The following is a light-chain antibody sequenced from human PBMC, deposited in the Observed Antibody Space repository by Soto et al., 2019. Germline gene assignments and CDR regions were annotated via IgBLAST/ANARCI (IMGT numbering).Light chain of an antibody. J-gene: IGKJ1*01. CDR2: GAS. Sequence: EIVLTQSPGTLSLSPGERATLSCRASQSVSSSYLAWYQQKPGQAPRLLIYGASCRATGIPDRFSGSGSGTDFTLTISRLEPEDFAVYYGQQYGSSPGTFGQGTKVEIK. CDR1: QSVSSSY. CDR3: QQYGSSPGT. V-gene: IGKV3-20*01.